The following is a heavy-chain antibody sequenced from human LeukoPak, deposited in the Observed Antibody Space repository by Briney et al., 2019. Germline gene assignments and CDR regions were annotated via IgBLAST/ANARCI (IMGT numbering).Heavy chain of an antibody. CDR2: FYTSGGT. J-gene: IGHJ4*02. CDR3: ARGFLGDYFGSGSYYVFDY. CDR1: GGSISSYY. V-gene: IGHV4-4*07. Sequence: KPSETLSLTCTVSGGSISSYYWSWIRQPAGKGLEWVGRFYTSGGTKYNPSLKSRGTMSEDTSKNQFSLKLSSVTAADTAVYYCARGFLGDYFGSGSYYVFDYWGQGTLVTVSS. D-gene: IGHD3-10*01.